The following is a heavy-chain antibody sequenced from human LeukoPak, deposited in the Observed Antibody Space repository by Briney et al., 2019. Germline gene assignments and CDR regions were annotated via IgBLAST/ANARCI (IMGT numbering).Heavy chain of an antibody. J-gene: IGHJ4*02. CDR2: IYHSGST. CDR1: GGSISSSNW. V-gene: IGHV4-4*02. CDR3: ARDRSSSQSYYFDY. D-gene: IGHD6-13*01. Sequence: SETLSLTCAVSGGSISSSNWWSWVRQPPGKGLEWIGEIYHSGSTNYNPSLKSRVTISVDKSKNQFSLKLSSVTAADTAVYYCARDRSSSQSYYFDYWGQGTLVTVSS.